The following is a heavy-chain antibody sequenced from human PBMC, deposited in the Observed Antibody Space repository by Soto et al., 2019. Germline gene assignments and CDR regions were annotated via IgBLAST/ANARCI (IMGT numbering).Heavy chain of an antibody. V-gene: IGHV3-30*04. CDR1: GFLLRAYS. J-gene: IGHJ4*02. CDR2: LPADGTNT. Sequence: GGSLRLSCEASGFLLRAYSVHWVRQAPGRGLEWLASLPADGTNTYYGDSVRGRLNLSRDPSKNTVYLKMDSLRFDDTSVYYSARDSKGALDSWGLGTLVTVAS. D-gene: IGHD1-26*01. CDR3: ARDSKGALDS.